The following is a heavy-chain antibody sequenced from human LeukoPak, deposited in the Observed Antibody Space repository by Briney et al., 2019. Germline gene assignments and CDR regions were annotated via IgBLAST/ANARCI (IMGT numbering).Heavy chain of an antibody. J-gene: IGHJ4*02. D-gene: IGHD3-22*01. V-gene: IGHV4-39*01. CDR1: GGSIRSSSYY. Sequence: SETLSLTCTVSGGSIRSSSYYWGWIRQPPGKGLEWIGSIYYSGSTNYKPSLRSRVTISVHTSKNQFSLKLSSVTAADTAVYYCARHAGSYYTYNFDYWGQGTLVTVSS. CDR3: ARHAGSYYTYNFDY. CDR2: IYYSGST.